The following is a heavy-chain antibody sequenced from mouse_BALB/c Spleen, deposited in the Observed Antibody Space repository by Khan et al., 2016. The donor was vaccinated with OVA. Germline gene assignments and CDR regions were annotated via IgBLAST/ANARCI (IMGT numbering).Heavy chain of an antibody. V-gene: IGHV2-2*01. J-gene: IGHJ3*01. CDR3: ARNSYMYDFTY. CDR1: GFSLTTYG. CDR2: IWSDGTT. Sequence: QVQLKQSGPGLVLPSQSLSITCTVSGFSLTTYGIHWVRQSPGKGLEWLGVIWSDGTTDFNAAFITRMSISKDNSKSKACFKVNSLQPDDTAMYYCARNSYMYDFTYWGQGTLVTVSA. D-gene: IGHD2-14*01.